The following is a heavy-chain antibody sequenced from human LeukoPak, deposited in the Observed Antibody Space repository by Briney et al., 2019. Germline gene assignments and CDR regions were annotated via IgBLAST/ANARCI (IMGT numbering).Heavy chain of an antibody. CDR3: ARAEDPALVNVGDYYYYGMDV. V-gene: IGHV1-18*04. CDR2: ISAYNGNT. Sequence: ASVKVSCKASGYTFTTYYMHWVRQAPGQGLECMGWISAYNGNTKYTQIFQGRVTITTDASTSTAYMELRSLRSDDTAVYYCARAEDPALVNVGDYYYYGMDVWGQGTTVTVSS. D-gene: IGHD5-18*01. CDR1: GYTFTTYY. J-gene: IGHJ6*02.